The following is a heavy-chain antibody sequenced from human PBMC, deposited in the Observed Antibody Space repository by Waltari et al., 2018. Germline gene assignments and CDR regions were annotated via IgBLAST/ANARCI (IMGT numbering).Heavy chain of an antibody. CDR1: GGSFRGYY. J-gene: IGHJ6*02. Sequence: QDHLQQWGAGLLKASETLSLTCAVDGGSFRGYYWSWFRPPPGKGLEWIGEINHAGNTNFNPSLKSRVVISEDTSKSQFYLKLTFVTAADTGVYYCARLEDCSGGNCYSANNHPVDVWAKGPRSQSP. CDR3: ARLEDCSGGNCYSANNHPVDV. CDR2: INHAGNT. V-gene: IGHV4-34*01. D-gene: IGHD2-15*01.